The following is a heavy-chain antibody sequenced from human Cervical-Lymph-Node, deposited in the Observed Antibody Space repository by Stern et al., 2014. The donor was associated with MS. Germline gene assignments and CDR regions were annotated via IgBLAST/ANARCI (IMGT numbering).Heavy chain of an antibody. CDR2: ISGSDGST. V-gene: IGHV3-23*04. D-gene: IGHD3-22*01. CDR3: AKRGDSSGYSIHDY. CDR1: GFTFSSYA. Sequence: QLVESGGGLVQPGGSLRLSCAASGFTFSSYAMSWVRQAPGKGLEWVSVISGSDGSTNYADSVKGRFTISRDNSKNTLYLQMNSPRVEDTAIYYCAKRGDSSGYSIHDYWGQGTLVTVSS. J-gene: IGHJ4*02.